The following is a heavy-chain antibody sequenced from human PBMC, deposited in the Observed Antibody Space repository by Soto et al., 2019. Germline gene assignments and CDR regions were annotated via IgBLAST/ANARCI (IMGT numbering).Heavy chain of an antibody. D-gene: IGHD2-2*01. CDR1: GGTFSSYA. CDR2: IIPIFGTA. Sequence: ASVKVSCKASGGTFSSYAISWVRQAPGQGLEWMGGIIPIFGTANYAQKFQGRVTITADESTSTAYMELSSLRSEDTAVYYCARDEAPEDIVVVPAGLPDYYYGMDVLGKGTTVTVSS. J-gene: IGHJ6*04. CDR3: ARDEAPEDIVVVPAGLPDYYYGMDV. V-gene: IGHV1-69*13.